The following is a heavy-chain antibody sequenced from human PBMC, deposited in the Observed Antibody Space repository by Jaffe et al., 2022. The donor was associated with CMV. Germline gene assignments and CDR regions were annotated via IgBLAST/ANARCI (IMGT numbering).Heavy chain of an antibody. CDR3: ATDGDPYNSSPIDY. D-gene: IGHD6-13*01. J-gene: IGHJ4*02. CDR1: GITFPAYW. CDR2: INQGGSEK. Sequence: EVHLVESGGGLVLPGGSLRLSCAVSGITFPAYWMSWVRQAPGKGLEWVANINQGGSEKFYVDSVKGRFTISRDNAKSSLYLQMNSVRAEDTAFYYCATDGDPYNSSPIDYWGQGTLVTVST. V-gene: IGHV3-7*03.